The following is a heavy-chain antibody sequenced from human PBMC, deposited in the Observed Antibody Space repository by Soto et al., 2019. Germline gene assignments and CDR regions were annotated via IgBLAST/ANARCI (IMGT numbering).Heavy chain of an antibody. V-gene: IGHV4-59*01. CDR1: GGSISSYY. CDR2: INYSGST. CDR3: ARAPRLGYCSGGSCYGQDAFDI. J-gene: IGHJ3*02. D-gene: IGHD2-15*01. Sequence: SETLSLTSTVSGGSISSYYWNWIRQPPGKGLEWIGYINYSGSTNYNPSLKSRVTISVDTSKNQFSLKLSSVTAADTAVYYCARAPRLGYCSGGSCYGQDAFDIWGQGKMVTVSS.